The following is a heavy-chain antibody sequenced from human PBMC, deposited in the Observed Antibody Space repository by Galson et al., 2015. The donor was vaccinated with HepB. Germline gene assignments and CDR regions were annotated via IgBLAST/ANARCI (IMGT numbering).Heavy chain of an antibody. Sequence: SVKVSCKASGYTFTNYAMNWVRQAPGQGLEWMGWINTNTGSPTYAQGFVGRFVFSLDTSVSTAYLQISSLEAEDTAVYFCARDHPDSSWYYFDYWGQGTLVTVAS. J-gene: IGHJ4*02. CDR2: INTNTGSP. CDR3: ARDHPDSSWYYFDY. D-gene: IGHD6-13*01. V-gene: IGHV7-4-1*02. CDR1: GYTFTNYA.